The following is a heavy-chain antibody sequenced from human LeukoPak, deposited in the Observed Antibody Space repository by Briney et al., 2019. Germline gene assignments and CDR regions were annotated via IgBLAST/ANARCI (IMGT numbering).Heavy chain of an antibody. V-gene: IGHV3-21*01. J-gene: IGHJ6*02. CDR3: ARLNSPAELWSGDKNRGYYYYGMDV. CDR2: ISSSSSYI. CDR1: GFTFSSYS. Sequence: PGGSLRLSCAASGFTFSSYSMNWVRQAPGKGLEWVSSISSSSSYIYYADSVKGRFTISRDNAKNSLYPQMNSLRAEDTAVYYCARLNSPAELWSGDKNRGYYYYGMDVWGQGTTVTVSS. D-gene: IGHD3-10*01.